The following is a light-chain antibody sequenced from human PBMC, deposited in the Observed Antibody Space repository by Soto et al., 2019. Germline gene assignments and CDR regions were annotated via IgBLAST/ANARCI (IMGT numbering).Light chain of an antibody. V-gene: IGKV1-5*01. J-gene: IGKJ4*01. Sequence: DIQMTQSPSTLSASVGDRVTITCRASQSISSWLAWYQQKPGKAPKLLIYDASSLESRVTSRFSGSGSGTEFTLTISILQPDDFAAYYCQQYSIYPLTFGGGTKVEIK. CDR2: DAS. CDR1: QSISSW. CDR3: QQYSIYPLT.